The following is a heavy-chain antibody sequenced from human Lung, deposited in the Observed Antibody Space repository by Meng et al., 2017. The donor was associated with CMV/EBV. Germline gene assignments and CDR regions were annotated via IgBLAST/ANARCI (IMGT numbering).Heavy chain of an antibody. D-gene: IGHD3-10*01. Sequence: SDPLSLTGAILGDSVSSNSAAWNWIRQSPSRSLEWLVRTYYRSKWYNDYAVSVKSRITINPDTSKNQFCLQLNSVTPEDTAVYYCARSGTVGAGSGVYFDYWGQGTLVTVSS. CDR1: GDSVSSNSAA. CDR2: TYYRSKWYN. V-gene: IGHV6-1*01. CDR3: ARSGTVGAGSGVYFDY. J-gene: IGHJ4*02.